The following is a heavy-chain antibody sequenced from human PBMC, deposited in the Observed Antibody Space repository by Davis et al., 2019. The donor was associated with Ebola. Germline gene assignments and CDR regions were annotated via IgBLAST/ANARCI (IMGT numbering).Heavy chain of an antibody. CDR2: INTNTGNP. V-gene: IGHV7-4-1*02. Sequence: AASVKVSCKASGYTFTSYAMHWVRQAPGQGLEWMGWINTNTGNPTYAQGFTGRFVFSLDTSVSTAYLQISSLKAEDTAVYYCARAYYYGSGSYYNGFDPWGQGTLVTVSS. J-gene: IGHJ5*02. D-gene: IGHD3-10*01. CDR1: GYTFTSYA. CDR3: ARAYYYGSGSYYNGFDP.